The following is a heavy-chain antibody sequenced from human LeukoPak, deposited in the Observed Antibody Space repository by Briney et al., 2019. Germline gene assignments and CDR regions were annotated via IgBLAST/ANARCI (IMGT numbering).Heavy chain of an antibody. D-gene: IGHD7-27*01. J-gene: IGHJ6*03. Sequence: GGSLRLSCAASGFTFSTYWMHWVCQAPGKGLVWVSRINTDGSNTNYADSVKGRFTISRDNAKNTLYLQMNSLRAEDTAVYFCARILGNHQYYYYYYMDVWGKGTTVTVSS. V-gene: IGHV3-74*01. CDR3: ARILGNHQYYYYYYMDV. CDR2: INTDGSNT. CDR1: GFTFSTYW.